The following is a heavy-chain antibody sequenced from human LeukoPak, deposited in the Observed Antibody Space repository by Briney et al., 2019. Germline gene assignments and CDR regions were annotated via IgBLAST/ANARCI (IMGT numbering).Heavy chain of an antibody. V-gene: IGHV4-34*01. Sequence: PSETLSLTCAVYGGSFSGYYWCWIRQPPGKGLEWIGEINHSGSTNYNPSLKSRVTISVDTSKNQFSLKLSSVTAADTAVYYCATGWYDILTGYPEFDYWGQGTLVTVSS. J-gene: IGHJ4*02. D-gene: IGHD3-9*01. CDR3: ATGWYDILTGYPEFDY. CDR2: INHSGST. CDR1: GGSFSGYY.